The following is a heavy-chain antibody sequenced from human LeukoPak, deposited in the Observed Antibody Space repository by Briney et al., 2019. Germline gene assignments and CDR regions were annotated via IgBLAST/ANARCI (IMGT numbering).Heavy chain of an antibody. J-gene: IGHJ6*02. Sequence: PSETLSLTCTVSGGSISSYYWSWIRQPAGKGLEWIGRIYTSGSTNYNPSLKSRVTMSVDTSKNQFSLKLSSVTAADTAVYYCARSYCGGDCYSYYYYYGMDVWGQGTTVTVSS. V-gene: IGHV4-4*07. CDR2: IYTSGST. D-gene: IGHD2-21*02. CDR3: ARSYCGGDCYSYYYYYGMDV. CDR1: GGSISSYY.